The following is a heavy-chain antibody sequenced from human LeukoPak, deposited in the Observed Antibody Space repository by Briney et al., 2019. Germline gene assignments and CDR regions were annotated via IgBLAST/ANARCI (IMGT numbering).Heavy chain of an antibody. CDR1: GGSISSSSYY. J-gene: IGHJ5*02. CDR3: ARGRSGWSRPNWFDP. V-gene: IGHV4-39*07. D-gene: IGHD6-19*01. Sequence: SETLSLTCTVSGGSISSSSYYWGWIRQPPGKGLEWIGSIYYSGSTYYNPSLKSRVTISVDTSKNQFSLKLSSVTAADTAVYYCARGRSGWSRPNWFDPWGQGTLVTVSS. CDR2: IYYSGST.